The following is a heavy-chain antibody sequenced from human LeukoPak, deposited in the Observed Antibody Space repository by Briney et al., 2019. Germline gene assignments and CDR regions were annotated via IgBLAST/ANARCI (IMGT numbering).Heavy chain of an antibody. D-gene: IGHD2-21*02. V-gene: IGHV2-70*11. J-gene: IGHJ4*02. Sequence: SGPALVKPTQTLTLTCNFSGFSLDTNGLCVSWIRQPPGKALEWLARIDWDDDKYYTPSLKTRLTISKDTSENRVVLTMTNMDPVDTATSYCARSDCKWRHLYNFDFWGQGTLVTVSS. CDR2: IDWDDDK. CDR1: GFSLDTNGLC. CDR3: ARSDCKWRHLYNFDF.